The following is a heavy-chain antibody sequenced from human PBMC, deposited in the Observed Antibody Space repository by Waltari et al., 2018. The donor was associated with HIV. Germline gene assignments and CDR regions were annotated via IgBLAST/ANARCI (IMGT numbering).Heavy chain of an antibody. CDR1: GGSISSGSYY. Sequence: QVQLQESGPGLVKPSQTLSLTCTVSGGSISSGSYYWSWIRQHPGKGLEWIGYIYYSGSTYYNPSLKSRVTISVDTSKNQFSLKLSSVTAADTAVYYCARDRMGEGIQQYDYYGMDVWGQGTTVTVSS. J-gene: IGHJ6*02. CDR2: IYYSGST. V-gene: IGHV4-31*03. D-gene: IGHD6-13*01. CDR3: ARDRMGEGIQQYDYYGMDV.